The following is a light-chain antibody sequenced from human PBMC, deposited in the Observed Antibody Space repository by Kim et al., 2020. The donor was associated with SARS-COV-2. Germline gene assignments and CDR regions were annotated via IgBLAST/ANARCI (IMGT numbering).Light chain of an antibody. CDR2: RAS. CDR3: QQYNNWPWT. V-gene: IGKV3-15*01. CDR1: ENIGTY. J-gene: IGKJ1*01. Sequence: VSPGERATLSYRANENIGTYLAWYQQKPGQAPKFLISRASTRATGVPARFTGSGSGTEFTLTISSLQSEDFAVYHCQQYNNWPWTFGQGTKVDIK.